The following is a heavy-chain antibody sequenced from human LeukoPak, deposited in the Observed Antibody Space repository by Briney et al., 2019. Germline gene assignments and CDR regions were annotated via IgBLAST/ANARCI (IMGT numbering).Heavy chain of an antibody. D-gene: IGHD3-3*01. CDR3: ARGFVDYWSGYYRRDWFDP. CDR2: MSPNNGKT. J-gene: IGHJ5*02. CDR1: GYTFTNCD. Sequence: ASVKVSCKASGYTFTNCDINWVRPATGQGLAWMRRMSPNNGKTDYAQKFQGRVTITRDTSINTVYMELSSMRSDDTAVYYCARGFVDYWSGYYRRDWFDPWGQGTLVTVSS. V-gene: IGHV1-8*03.